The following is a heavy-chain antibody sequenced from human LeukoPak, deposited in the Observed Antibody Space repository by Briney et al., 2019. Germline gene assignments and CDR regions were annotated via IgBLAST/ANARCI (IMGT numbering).Heavy chain of an antibody. D-gene: IGHD5-24*01. Sequence: GGSLRLSCAASGFTFNTYSMSWVRQAPGKGLEWVSSISSSSSSMYYADSVKGLFTISRDNAKNSLYLQMNSLRAEDTAVYYCARGYKYFDYWGQGTLVTVSS. CDR2: ISSSSSSM. J-gene: IGHJ4*02. V-gene: IGHV3-21*01. CDR3: ARGYKYFDY. CDR1: GFTFNTYS.